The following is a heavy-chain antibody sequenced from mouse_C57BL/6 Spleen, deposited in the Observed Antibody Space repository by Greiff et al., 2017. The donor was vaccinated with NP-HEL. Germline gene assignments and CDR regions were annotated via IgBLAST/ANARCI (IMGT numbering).Heavy chain of an antibody. CDR3: ATDLQWAMDY. V-gene: IGHV2-9-1*01. D-gene: IGHD2-1*01. CDR1: GFSLTSYA. J-gene: IGHJ4*01. CDR2: IWTGGGT. Sequence: VQLQQSGPGLVAPSQSLSITCTVSGFSLTSYAISWVRQPPGKGLEWLGGIWTGGGTNYNSALKSRLSISKDNSKSQVFLKMNSLQTDDTARYYCATDLQWAMDYWGQGTSVTVSS.